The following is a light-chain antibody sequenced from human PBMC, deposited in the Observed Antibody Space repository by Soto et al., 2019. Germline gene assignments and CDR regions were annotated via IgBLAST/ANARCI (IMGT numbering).Light chain of an antibody. Sequence: ESVLTQSPGTLSLSPGERATLSCRASQSVTNSYFAWYQQKPGQAPRLLIHGISSRATGIPDRFSGSGSGTDFTLTISRLEPEDFVVYYCQQYSPLPHTFGQGTKLEVK. V-gene: IGKV3-20*01. CDR3: QQYSPLPHT. J-gene: IGKJ2*01. CDR1: QSVTNSY. CDR2: GIS.